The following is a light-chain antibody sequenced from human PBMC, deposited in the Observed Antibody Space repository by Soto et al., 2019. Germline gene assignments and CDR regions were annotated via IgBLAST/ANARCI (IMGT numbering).Light chain of an antibody. V-gene: IGLV4-60*02. CDR3: ETWDSNTLV. CDR1: SGHSSYI. Sequence: QSVLTQSSSASASLGSSVKLTCTLSSGHSSYIIAWHQHQPGKAPRYLMKLERSGSYNKGSVVPDRFSGSSSGADRYLTSANLQFDDEADYYCETWDSNTLVFFGGTQVTVL. CDR2: LERSGSY. J-gene: IGLJ2*01.